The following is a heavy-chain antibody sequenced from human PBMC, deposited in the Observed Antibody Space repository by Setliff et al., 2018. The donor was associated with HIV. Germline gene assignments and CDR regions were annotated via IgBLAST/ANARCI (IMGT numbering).Heavy chain of an antibody. CDR1: GYTFTSYA. Sequence: ASVKVSCKASGYTFTSYAMNWVRQAPGQGPEWMGWINTNTGNPTYAQGFTGRFVFSLDTSVSTAYLQISSLKAEDTAVYYCARTPLSIAARSAWDWFDPWGQGTLVTVSS. D-gene: IGHD6-6*01. CDR2: INTNTGNP. J-gene: IGHJ5*02. V-gene: IGHV7-4-1*02. CDR3: ARTPLSIAARSAWDWFDP.